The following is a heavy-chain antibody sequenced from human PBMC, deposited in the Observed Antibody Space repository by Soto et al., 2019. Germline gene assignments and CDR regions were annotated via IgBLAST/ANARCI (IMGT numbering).Heavy chain of an antibody. CDR3: AKERIPAAISDYYYGVDV. V-gene: IGHV3-23*01. J-gene: IGHJ6*04. CDR1: EFTSDFPVSTYA. CDR2: ISGSGGAT. D-gene: IGHD2-2*01. Sequence: EVQLLESGGGLVQPGGSLRLSCSASEFTSDFPVSTYAMTWVRPAQGMRLVWVSVISGSGGATYYAHSVKGRFTISRDNSKNPLYLQTNCLRTENPNVDYCAKERIPAAISDYYYGVDVVGKETTNTVSA.